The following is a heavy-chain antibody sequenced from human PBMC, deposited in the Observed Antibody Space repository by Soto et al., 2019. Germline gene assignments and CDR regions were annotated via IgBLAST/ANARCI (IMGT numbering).Heavy chain of an antibody. J-gene: IGHJ4*02. CDR3: VKDRWVEY. CDR1: VFTFNTYA. V-gene: IGHV3-64D*06. CDR2: ISHNGVAT. D-gene: IGHD6-13*01. Sequence: VGSLRLSCLSSVFTFNTYAMHWVRQAPGKGLEYVSSISHNGVATYYIDSVKGRFTISRDNSKNTLFLQMTSLRAEDTAVYYCVKDRWVEYWGQRTLVNVSS.